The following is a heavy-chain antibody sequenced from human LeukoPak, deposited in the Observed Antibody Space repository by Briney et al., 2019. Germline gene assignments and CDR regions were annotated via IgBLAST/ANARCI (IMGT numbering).Heavy chain of an antibody. J-gene: IGHJ4*02. V-gene: IGHV3-21*01. D-gene: IGHD3-22*01. CDR3: TRDQSLEIRHYYDSSGL. CDR2: ISSSSSYI. CDR1: GFTFSSYW. Sequence: GGSLRLSCAASGFTFSSYWMNWARQAPGKGLEWVSSISSSSSYIYYADSVKGRFTISRDNAKNSLYLQMNSLRAEDTAVYYCTRDQSLEIRHYYDSSGLWGQGTLVTVSS.